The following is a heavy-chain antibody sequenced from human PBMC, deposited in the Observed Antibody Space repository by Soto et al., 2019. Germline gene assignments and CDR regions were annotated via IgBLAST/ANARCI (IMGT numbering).Heavy chain of an antibody. CDR1: GGSISSYY. D-gene: IGHD4-17*01. CDR3: ARVGDYGDYIDAFDI. CDR2: IYYSGST. V-gene: IGHV4-59*01. J-gene: IGHJ3*02. Sequence: SETLSLTCTVSGGSISSYYWSWIRQPPGKGLELIGYIYYSGSTNYNPSLKSRVTISVDTSKNQFSLKLSSVTAADTAVYYCARVGDYGDYIDAFDIWGQGTMVTVSS.